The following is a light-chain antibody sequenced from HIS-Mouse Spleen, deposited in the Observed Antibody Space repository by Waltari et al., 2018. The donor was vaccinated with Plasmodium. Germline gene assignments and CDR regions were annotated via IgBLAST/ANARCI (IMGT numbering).Light chain of an antibody. CDR1: SSDGGSYHL. J-gene: IGLJ2*01. CDR2: EGS. CDR3: CSYAGSRMV. Sequence: QSALTQPASVSGSPGQSITIPCTGPSSDGGSYHLVSWYQQHPGKAPKLMIYEGSKRPSGVSNRFSGSKSGNTASLTISGLQAEDEADYYCCSYAGSRMVFGGGTKLTVL. V-gene: IGLV2-23*01.